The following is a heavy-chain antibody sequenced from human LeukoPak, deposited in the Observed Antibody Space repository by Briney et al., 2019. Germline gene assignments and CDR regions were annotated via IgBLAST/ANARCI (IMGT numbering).Heavy chain of an antibody. J-gene: IGHJ3*02. CDR1: GFTFSSYA. Sequence: GGSLRLSCAASGFTFSSYAMSWVRQAPGKGLEWVSAISGSGGSTYYADSVKGRFTISRDNSKSTLYLQMNSLRAEDTAVYYCAKDFDCGGDCYIGAFDIWGQGTMVTVSS. V-gene: IGHV3-23*01. CDR3: AKDFDCGGDCYIGAFDI. D-gene: IGHD2-21*01. CDR2: ISGSGGST.